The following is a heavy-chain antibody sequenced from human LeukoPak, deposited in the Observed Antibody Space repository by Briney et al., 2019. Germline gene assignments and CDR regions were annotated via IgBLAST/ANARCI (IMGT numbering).Heavy chain of an antibody. V-gene: IGHV3-23*01. CDR3: AIYGGSATNAFDI. CDR1: GFTFSNYA. J-gene: IGHJ3*02. D-gene: IGHD5-12*01. Sequence: GGSLRLSCVASGFTFSNYAVSWVRQAPGKGLEWVSGISGSGDSTYYADSVKGRFTMSRDNSKNTVSLQMNSLRAEDTAVYYCAIYGGSATNAFDIWGQGTMVTVSS. CDR2: ISGSGDST.